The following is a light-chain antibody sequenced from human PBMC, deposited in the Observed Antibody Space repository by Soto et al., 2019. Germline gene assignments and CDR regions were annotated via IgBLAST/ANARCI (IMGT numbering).Light chain of an antibody. J-gene: IGKJ1*01. CDR2: ATS. CDR1: QSVNSNY. Sequence: EIVLTQSPGILSLSPGERATLSCRPSQSVNSNYLAWYQQRPGQAPRLLIYATSSRANGVPDRFSGSGSRTDFALTISRLEPEDSAVYYCHQYDKSPWTFGQGTKVEI. CDR3: HQYDKSPWT. V-gene: IGKV3-20*01.